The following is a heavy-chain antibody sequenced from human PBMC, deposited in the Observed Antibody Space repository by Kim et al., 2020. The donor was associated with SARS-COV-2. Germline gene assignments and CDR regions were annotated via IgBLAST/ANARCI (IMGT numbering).Heavy chain of an antibody. V-gene: IGHV4-31*02. J-gene: IGHJ4*02. CDR3: ARDLVSSGWTDY. Sequence: YYNPSLKSRVTMSLDTSKNQFSLKLTSVTAADTAVYYCARDLVSSGWTDYWGQGTLVTVSS. D-gene: IGHD6-19*01.